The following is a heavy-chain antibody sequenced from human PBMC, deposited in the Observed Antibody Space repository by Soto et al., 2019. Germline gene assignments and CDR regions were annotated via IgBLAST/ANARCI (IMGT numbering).Heavy chain of an antibody. V-gene: IGHV1-69*08. CDR3: ARDRTELQSDAFDI. D-gene: IGHD1-7*01. CDR2: IIPILGIA. CDR1: GGTFSSYT. Sequence: QVQLVQSGAEVKKPGSSVKVSCKASGGTFSSYTISWVRQAPGQGLEWMGRIIPILGIANYAQKFQGRVTITADKSTSKAYMELSSLRSEDTAVYYCARDRTELQSDAFDIWGQGTMVTVSS. J-gene: IGHJ3*02.